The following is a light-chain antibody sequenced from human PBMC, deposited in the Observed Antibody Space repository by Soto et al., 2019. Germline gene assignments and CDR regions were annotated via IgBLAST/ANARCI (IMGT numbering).Light chain of an antibody. CDR2: GAS. CDR3: QHYGTSPIT. Sequence: EIVLTQSPGTLSLSPGERATLSCRASQSVSSNYLAWYQQKPGQAPRLLISGASSRATGIPDRFSGSGSATDFTLTISRLEPEDFALYYCQHYGTSPITFGQGTRLEIK. V-gene: IGKV3-20*01. J-gene: IGKJ5*01. CDR1: QSVSSNY.